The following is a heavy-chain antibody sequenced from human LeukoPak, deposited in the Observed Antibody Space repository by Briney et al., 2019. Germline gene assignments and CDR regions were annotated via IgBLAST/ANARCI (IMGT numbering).Heavy chain of an antibody. CDR2: IYSGGST. D-gene: IGHD3-22*01. J-gene: IGHJ4*02. Sequence: GGSLRLSCAASGFTVSSSYMTWVRQAPGKGLEWVSVIYSGGSTYYADSVKGRFTISRDNSKNTLYLQMNSLRAEDTAVYYCAKHHYDSSGYYALDYWGQGTLVTVSS. V-gene: IGHV3-66*04. CDR1: GFTVSSSY. CDR3: AKHHYDSSGYYALDY.